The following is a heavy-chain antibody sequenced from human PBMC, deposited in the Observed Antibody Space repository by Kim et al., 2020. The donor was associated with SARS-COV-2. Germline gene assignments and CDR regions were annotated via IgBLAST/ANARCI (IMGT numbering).Heavy chain of an antibody. CDR2: IWYDGSNK. CDR3: ARDHSSSHDAFAI. D-gene: IGHD6-13*01. Sequence: GGSLRLSCAASGFTFSSYGMHWVRQAPGKGLEWVAVIWYDGSNKYYADSVKGRFTISRDNSKNTLFLQMNSLRAEDTAVYYCARDHSSSHDAFAIWCQGT. V-gene: IGHV3-33*01. CDR1: GFTFSSYG. J-gene: IGHJ3*02.